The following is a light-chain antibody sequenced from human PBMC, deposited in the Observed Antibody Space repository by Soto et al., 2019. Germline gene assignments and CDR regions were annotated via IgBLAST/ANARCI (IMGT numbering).Light chain of an antibody. CDR2: EVN. Sequence: QSVLTQPPSASGSPGQSVTISCTGTSSDVGAFSYVSWYQQHPAKAPKLMIYEVNKRPSGVPDRFSGSKSGNTASLTVSGLQAEDEADYYCTSYAGSSNVFGTGTKLTVL. J-gene: IGLJ1*01. CDR3: TSYAGSSNV. CDR1: SSDVGAFSY. V-gene: IGLV2-8*01.